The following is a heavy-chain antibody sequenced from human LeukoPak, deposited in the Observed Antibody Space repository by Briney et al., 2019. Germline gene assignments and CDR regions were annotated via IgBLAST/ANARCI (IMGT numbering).Heavy chain of an antibody. CDR2: ISGSGGST. V-gene: IGHV3-23*01. J-gene: IGHJ6*02. CDR3: AKEGHGSGWYAYYYYGMDV. D-gene: IGHD6-19*01. CDR1: GFTFSSYA. Sequence: GGSLRLSCAASGFTFSSYAMSWVRQAPGKGLEWVSAISGSGGSTYYADSVKGRFTISRDNSKNTLYLQMNSLRAEDTAVYYCAKEGHGSGWYAYYYYGMDVWGQGTTVTVSS.